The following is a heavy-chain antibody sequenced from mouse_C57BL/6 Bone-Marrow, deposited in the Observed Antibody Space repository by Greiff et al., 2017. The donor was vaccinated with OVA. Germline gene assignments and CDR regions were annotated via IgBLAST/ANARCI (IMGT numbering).Heavy chain of an antibody. CDR3: ARDSSWVAY. J-gene: IGHJ3*01. CDR1: GYTFTSYW. CDR2: INPNSGST. V-gene: IGHV1-64*01. Sequence: QVQLQQSGAELVKPGASVKLSCKASGYTFTSYWMHWVKQRPGQGLEWIGIINPNSGSTNYNEKFKSKATMTVDKSSSTACMQLSSLTSEDSAVYYCARDSSWVAYWGQGTLVTVSA.